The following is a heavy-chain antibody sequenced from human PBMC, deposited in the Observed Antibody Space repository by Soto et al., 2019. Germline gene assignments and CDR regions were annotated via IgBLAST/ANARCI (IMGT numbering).Heavy chain of an antibody. Sequence: GGSLILSCAASGFTFTTYAMSWVRQAPGKGLEWVSDISGSGGSTYYADSVKGRFTISRDNSKNTLYLQMNSLRAEDTAVYYCAKVNVLLWFGELTDPEYNWFDPWGQGTLVTVSS. J-gene: IGHJ5*02. CDR2: ISGSGGST. CDR3: AKVNVLLWFGELTDPEYNWFDP. CDR1: GFTFTTYA. V-gene: IGHV3-23*01. D-gene: IGHD3-10*01.